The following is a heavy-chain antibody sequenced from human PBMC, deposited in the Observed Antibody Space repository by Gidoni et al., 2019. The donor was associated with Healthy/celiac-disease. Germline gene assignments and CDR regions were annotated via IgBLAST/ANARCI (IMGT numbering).Heavy chain of an antibody. J-gene: IGHJ4*02. CDR3: ARHTVDTAMATGCDY. D-gene: IGHD5-18*01. CDR1: AYRFTSYW. V-gene: IGHV5-51*01. CDR2: IYPGDSGT. Sequence: VQLVQSGAVVKNRGQSLKISCTGSAYRFTSYWIGRVRQTPGKGLEWMGIIYPGDSGTRYSRSVQGKVTITADKSSSTGYRQWSSLKASDTGMYDCARHTVDTAMATGCDYWGQGTLVTVSS.